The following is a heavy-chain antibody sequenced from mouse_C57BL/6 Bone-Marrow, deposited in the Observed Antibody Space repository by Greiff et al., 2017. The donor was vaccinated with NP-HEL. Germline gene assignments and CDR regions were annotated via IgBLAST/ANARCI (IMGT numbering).Heavy chain of an antibody. D-gene: IGHD2-4*01. Sequence: QVQLQQPGAELVKPGASVKMSCKASGYTFTSYWITWVKQRPGQGLEWIGDIYPGSGSTNYNEKFKSKATLTVDTSSSTACMQLSSLTSEDSAVYYCARWDYDPHWYFDVWGTGTTVTVSS. J-gene: IGHJ1*03. CDR3: ARWDYDPHWYFDV. V-gene: IGHV1-55*01. CDR1: GYTFTSYW. CDR2: IYPGSGST.